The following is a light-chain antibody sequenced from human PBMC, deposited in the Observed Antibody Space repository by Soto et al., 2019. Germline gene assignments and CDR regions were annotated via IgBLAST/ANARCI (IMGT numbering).Light chain of an antibody. CDR1: SSDVSGYNY. Sequence: HYELTQPPSVSVSPGQSVPISCSGNSSDVSGYNYVPWYQQHPGKAPVLMIYEVSNRPSGVSDRFSGSNSGNTASLTISGLEAEDEADYYCRSYTSSSALYVFGTGTKVTVL. V-gene: IGLV2-14*01. CDR2: EVS. CDR3: RSYTSSSALYV. J-gene: IGLJ1*01.